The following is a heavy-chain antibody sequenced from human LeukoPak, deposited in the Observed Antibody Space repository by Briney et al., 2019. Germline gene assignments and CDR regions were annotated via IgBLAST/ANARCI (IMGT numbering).Heavy chain of an antibody. CDR1: GYTFTGYY. D-gene: IGHD6-19*01. V-gene: IGHV1-2*02. Sequence: ASVKVSCKASGYTFTGYYMHWVRQAPGQGLEWMGWINPNSGGTNYAQKFQGRVTMTRDTSISTAYMELSRLRSDDTAVYYCARVGSSRFPYFQHWGQGTLATVSS. J-gene: IGHJ1*01. CDR2: INPNSGGT. CDR3: ARVGSSRFPYFQH.